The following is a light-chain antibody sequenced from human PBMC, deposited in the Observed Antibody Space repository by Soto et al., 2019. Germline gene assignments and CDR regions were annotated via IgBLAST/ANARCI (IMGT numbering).Light chain of an antibody. CDR2: GAS. J-gene: IGKJ1*01. CDR1: QSVSSSY. CDR3: QQYGSSPRT. Sequence: EIGMTQSPATLSVSPGERATLSCRASQSVSSSYLAWYQQKPGQAPRLLIYGASSRATGIPDRFSGSGSGTDFTLTISRLESEDFAVYYCQQYGSSPRTFGQGTKVDI. V-gene: IGKV3-20*01.